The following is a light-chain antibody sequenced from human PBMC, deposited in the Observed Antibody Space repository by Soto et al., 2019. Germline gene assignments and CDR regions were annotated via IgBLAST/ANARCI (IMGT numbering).Light chain of an antibody. V-gene: IGKV3-20*01. CDR1: QNVTSSY. CDR2: GAS. CDR3: QHYGISPFT. J-gene: IGKJ3*01. Sequence: EIVLTQSPGTLSLSPGERATLSCRASQNVTSSYLAWYQQKPGQAPRLLIYGASSRATGIPDRFSGSGSGTDFTLTISRLEPEDFAVYYCQHYGISPFTFGPGTKVEFK.